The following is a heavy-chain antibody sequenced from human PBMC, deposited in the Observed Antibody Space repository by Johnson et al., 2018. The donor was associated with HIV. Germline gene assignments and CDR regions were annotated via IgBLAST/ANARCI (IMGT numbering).Heavy chain of an antibody. CDR1: AFTFSNYA. Sequence: QVQLVESGGGVVQPGRSLRLACAASAFTFSNYAMHWVRQAPGQGLEWVAVISYDGSSKYYAESLTGRISISRDNSMNTLYLQMNSLRAEDTAVYYCATFGYTSGWIVTDDAFDVWGHGTLVTVSS. V-gene: IGHV3-30-3*01. J-gene: IGHJ3*01. D-gene: IGHD6-19*01. CDR3: ATFGYTSGWIVTDDAFDV. CDR2: ISYDGSSK.